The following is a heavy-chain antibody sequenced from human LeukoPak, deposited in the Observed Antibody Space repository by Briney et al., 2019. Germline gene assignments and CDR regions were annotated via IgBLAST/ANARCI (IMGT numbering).Heavy chain of an antibody. D-gene: IGHD6-19*01. CDR1: GGSISSSRNY. J-gene: IGHJ4*02. Sequence: PSETLSLTCTVSGGSISSSRNYWGWIRQPPGKGLEWIASIYHSGTTYYNPSLKSRVTIFVHTSDNQFSLKLSSMTAADTAAYYCATGGGIAVAHAWGQGIVVTVSS. V-gene: IGHV4-39*01. CDR2: IYHSGTT. CDR3: ATGGGIAVAHA.